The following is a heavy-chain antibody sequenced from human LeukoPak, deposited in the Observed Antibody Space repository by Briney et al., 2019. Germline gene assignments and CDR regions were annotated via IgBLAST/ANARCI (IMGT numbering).Heavy chain of an antibody. D-gene: IGHD4-17*01. Sequence: HSGSTNYNPSLKSRVTISVDTSKNQFSLKLSSVTAADTAVYYCARTRRTTVTFYYYYGMDVWGQGTTVTVSS. CDR3: ARTRRTTVTFYYYYGMDV. J-gene: IGHJ6*02. V-gene: IGHV4-34*01. CDR2: HSGST.